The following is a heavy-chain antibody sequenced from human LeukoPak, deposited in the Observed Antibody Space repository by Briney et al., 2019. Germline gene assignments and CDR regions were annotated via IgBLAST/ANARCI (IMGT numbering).Heavy chain of an antibody. Sequence: PSETLSLTCAVYGGSFSGYYWSWIRQHPGKGLEWIGYIYYSGSTYYNPSLKSRVTISVDTSKNQFSLKLSSVTAADTAVYYCARVNRYVCLYGMDVWGQGTTVTVSS. D-gene: IGHD3-9*01. CDR2: IYYSGST. J-gene: IGHJ6*02. V-gene: IGHV4-31*11. CDR3: ARVNRYVCLYGMDV. CDR1: GGSFSGYY.